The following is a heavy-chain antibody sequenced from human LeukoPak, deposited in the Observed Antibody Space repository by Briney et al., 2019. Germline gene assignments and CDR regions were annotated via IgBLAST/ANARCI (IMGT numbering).Heavy chain of an antibody. J-gene: IGHJ4*02. CDR3: AKEDDYGEYGDY. Sequence: GRSLRLSCAASGFTFSSYGMHWVRQAPGKGLEWVAVIWYDGSNKYYADSVKGRFTISRDNSKNTLYLQMNSLRAEDTAVYYCAKEDDYGEYGDYWGQGTLVTVSS. V-gene: IGHV3-33*06. CDR1: GFTFSSYG. CDR2: IWYDGSNK. D-gene: IGHD4-17*01.